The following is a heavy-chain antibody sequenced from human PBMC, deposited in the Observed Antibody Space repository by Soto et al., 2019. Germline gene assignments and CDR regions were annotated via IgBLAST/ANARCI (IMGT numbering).Heavy chain of an antibody. CDR2: IIPIFGTA. D-gene: IGHD5-18*01. CDR3: ARPGGDSYGYHY. CDR1: GGTFSSYA. J-gene: IGHJ4*02. Sequence: QVQLVQSGAEVKKPGSSVKVSCKASGGTFSSYAISWVRQAPGQGLEWMGGIIPIFGTANYAQKFQGRVRSAADKATSTAYRELSSLRSEDTAVYDWARPGGDSYGYHYWGQGTRVTVAS. V-gene: IGHV1-69*06.